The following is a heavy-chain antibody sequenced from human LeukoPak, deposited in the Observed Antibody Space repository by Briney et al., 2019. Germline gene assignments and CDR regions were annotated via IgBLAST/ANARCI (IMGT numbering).Heavy chain of an antibody. CDR1: GYTFTGYY. Sequence: ASVKVSCKASGYTFTGYYMHWVRQAPGQGLEWMGWINPNSGGTNYAQKFQGRVTMTRDTSISTAYMELSRLRSDDTAVYYCARDLLEGYCSSTSCYSPYGYWGQGTLVTVSS. V-gene: IGHV1-2*02. CDR3: ARDLLEGYCSSTSCYSPYGY. CDR2: INPNSGGT. J-gene: IGHJ4*02. D-gene: IGHD2-2*02.